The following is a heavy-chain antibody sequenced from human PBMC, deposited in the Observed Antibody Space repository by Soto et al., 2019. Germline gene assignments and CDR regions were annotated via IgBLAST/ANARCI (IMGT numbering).Heavy chain of an antibody. CDR2: INPNSGGT. CDR3: ARASSSDRMTFEY. Sequence: ASVKVSCKASGYTFTDYFIHWVRQAPGQGLEWMGWINPNSGGTNYARKFPGWVSMTMDTSISTAYMEQSRMTSDGTAVYYCARASSSDRMTFEYWGQGSLVTVSS. V-gene: IGHV1-2*04. J-gene: IGHJ4*02. CDR1: GYTFTDYF.